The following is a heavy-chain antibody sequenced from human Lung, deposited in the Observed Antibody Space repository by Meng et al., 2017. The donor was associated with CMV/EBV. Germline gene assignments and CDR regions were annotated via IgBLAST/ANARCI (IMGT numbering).Heavy chain of an antibody. J-gene: IGHJ4*02. CDR1: FYFDDYG. V-gene: IGHV3-20*03. D-gene: IGHD3-10*01. CDR2: IKWDGTRI. Sequence: FYFDDYGMNWVRQTPGEGLEWVSGIKWDGTRIAYADSVKGRFTISRDNAKKSLYLQMNRLRVEDTALYYCVRASYGSGNYHSPYDYWGQGTLVTVSS. CDR3: VRASYGSGNYHSPYDY.